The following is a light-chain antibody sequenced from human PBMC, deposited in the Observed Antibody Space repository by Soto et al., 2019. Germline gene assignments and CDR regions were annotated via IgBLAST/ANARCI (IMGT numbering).Light chain of an antibody. Sequence: EIELTQSPGTLSLSPGERATLSCRASQSVSSSYLAWYQQKPGQAPRLVIYGASSRATGIPDRFSGSGSGTDFTLTISRLEPEDFAVYYCQQYGSSPPYTFGQGTKLEIK. CDR1: QSVSSSY. CDR2: GAS. V-gene: IGKV3-20*01. CDR3: QQYGSSPPYT. J-gene: IGKJ2*01.